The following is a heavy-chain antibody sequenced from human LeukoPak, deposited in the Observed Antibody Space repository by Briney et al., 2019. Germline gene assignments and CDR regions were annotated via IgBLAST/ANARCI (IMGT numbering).Heavy chain of an antibody. CDR1: GGSISSTSDY. J-gene: IGHJ5*02. CDR2: IYYSGTT. V-gene: IGHV4-39*01. D-gene: IGHD6-13*01. Sequence: LETLSLTCTVSGGSISSTSDYWGWVRQPPGKGLEWIGSIYYSGTTYYSPSLKSRVTISVDTSKNQFSLKLTSVTAADTAVYYCARSGAAEGPTHYWFGPWSQGTLVTVSS. CDR3: ARSGAAEGPTHYWFGP.